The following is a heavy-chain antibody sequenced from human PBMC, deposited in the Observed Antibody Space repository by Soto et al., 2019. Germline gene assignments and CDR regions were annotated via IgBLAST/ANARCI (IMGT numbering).Heavy chain of an antibody. J-gene: IGHJ5*02. Sequence: PSETLSLTCTVSGGSISSSSYYWGWIRQPPGKGLEWIGSIYYSGSTYYNPSLKSRVTISVDTSKNQFSLKLSSVTAADTAVYYCARDKAYYDSSGYTDRWFDPWGQGTLVTVSS. V-gene: IGHV4-39*07. CDR1: GGSISSSSYY. D-gene: IGHD3-22*01. CDR2: IYYSGST. CDR3: ARDKAYYDSSGYTDRWFDP.